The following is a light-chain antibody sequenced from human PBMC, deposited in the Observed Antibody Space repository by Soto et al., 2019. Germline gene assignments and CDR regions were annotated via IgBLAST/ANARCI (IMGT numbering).Light chain of an antibody. V-gene: IGKV1-13*02. CDR1: QGISSA. J-gene: IGKJ4*01. Sequence: AIQLTQSPSSLSASVGDRVTITCRASQGISSALAWYQQKPGKAPKLLIYDASSLESEVPSRFSGSGSGTDFTLTISSLQPEDFATYYCQQFNSYPPPLTFGGGTKVEIK. CDR2: DAS. CDR3: QQFNSYPPPLT.